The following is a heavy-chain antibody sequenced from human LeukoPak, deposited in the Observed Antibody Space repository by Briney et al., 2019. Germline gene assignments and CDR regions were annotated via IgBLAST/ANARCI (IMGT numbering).Heavy chain of an antibody. J-gene: IGHJ4*02. CDR2: ISSSSSYI. CDR3: AREDLVVITPSSIDY. D-gene: IGHD3-22*01. V-gene: IGHV3-21*01. Sequence: GGSLRLSCAASGFTFSNYSMNWVRQAPGKGLEWASSISSSSSYIYYADSVKGRFTISRDNAKNSLYLQMNSLRAEDTAVYYCAREDLVVITPSSIDYWSQGTLVTVSS. CDR1: GFTFSNYS.